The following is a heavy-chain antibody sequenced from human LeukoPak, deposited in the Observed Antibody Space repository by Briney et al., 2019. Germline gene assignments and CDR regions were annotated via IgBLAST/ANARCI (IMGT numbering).Heavy chain of an antibody. J-gene: IGHJ5*02. Sequence: SQTLSLTCTVSGGSISSGSYYWSWIRQPAGKVLEWIGRIYTSGSTNYNPSLKSRVTISVDTSKNQFSLKLSSVTAADTAVYYCARGSPLWFGELLSWWFDPWGQGTLVTVSS. CDR1: GGSISSGSYY. V-gene: IGHV4-61*02. CDR3: ARGSPLWFGELLSWWFDP. D-gene: IGHD3-10*01. CDR2: IYTSGST.